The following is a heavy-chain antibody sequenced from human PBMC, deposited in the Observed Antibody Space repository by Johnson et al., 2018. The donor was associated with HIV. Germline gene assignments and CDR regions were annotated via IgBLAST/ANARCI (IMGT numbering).Heavy chain of an antibody. CDR2: IWFDGSNK. D-gene: IGHD3-22*01. V-gene: IGHV3-33*01. CDR1: GFTFSTYG. Sequence: QMQLVESGGGVVQSGRSLRLSCAASGFTFSTYGMHWVRQAPGKGLEWVAVIWFDGSNKYYADSVKGRFTISRDNSKNTLYLQMGSLRAEDMAVYYCARRVGMIVVDRGAFDIGGQGTMVTVSS. CDR3: ARRVGMIVVDRGAFDI. J-gene: IGHJ3*02.